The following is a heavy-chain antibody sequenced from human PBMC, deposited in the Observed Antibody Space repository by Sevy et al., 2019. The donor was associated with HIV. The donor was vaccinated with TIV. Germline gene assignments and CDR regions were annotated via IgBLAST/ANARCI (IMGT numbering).Heavy chain of an antibody. CDR2: IRSKAYGGKT. CDR3: ARTGIGISGLTGAMDV. J-gene: IGHJ6*02. CDR1: GFTFDDYT. Sequence: GGSLRLSCRASGFTFDDYTMSWVRQAPGKGLEWVAFIRSKAYGGKTEYAASVKGRLTISRDESKSIAYLQMNSLRADDTAVYYCARTGIGISGLTGAMDVWGQGTTVTVSS. D-gene: IGHD2-15*01. V-gene: IGHV3-49*04.